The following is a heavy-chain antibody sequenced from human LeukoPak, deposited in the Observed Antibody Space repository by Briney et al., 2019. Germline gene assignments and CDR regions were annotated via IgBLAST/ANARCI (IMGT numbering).Heavy chain of an antibody. CDR2: MWYDGSIK. V-gene: IGHV3-33*02. D-gene: IGHD5-24*01. J-gene: IGHJ6*03. CDR1: GFTFSGYW. CDR3: ARGRDGYNYYYYYYMDV. Sequence: GGSLRLSCAASGFTFSGYWMSWVRQAPGKGLEWLAIMWYDGSIKYYADSAKGRFTISRDNSKNTVFLQMNSLRAEDTAVYYCARGRDGYNYYYYYYMDVWGKGTTVTVSS.